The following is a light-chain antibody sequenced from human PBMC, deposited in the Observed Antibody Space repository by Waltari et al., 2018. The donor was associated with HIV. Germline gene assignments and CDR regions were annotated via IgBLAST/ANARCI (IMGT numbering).Light chain of an antibody. CDR1: SSNIGNNS. V-gene: IGLV1-44*01. Sequence: QSVLTQPPSASGTPGQRVTISCSGSSSNIGNNSVDWYQQLPRTAPKLLIYSNNRRPSGVPDRCSGYKSDTSASLAISGLQSEDEADYYCAAWDDRLNGYVFGSGTKVTVL. J-gene: IGLJ1*01. CDR3: AAWDDRLNGYV. CDR2: SNN.